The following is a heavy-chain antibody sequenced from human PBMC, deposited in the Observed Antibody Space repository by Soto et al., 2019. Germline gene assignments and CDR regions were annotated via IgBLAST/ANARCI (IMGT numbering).Heavy chain of an antibody. Sequence: SETLSLTCTVSGGSISSYYWSWTRQPAGKGLEWIGRIYTSGSTNYNPSLKSRVTMSVDTSKNQFSLKLSSVTAADTAVYYCARVLVCSGGSCYGNWFDPWGQGTLVTVSS. J-gene: IGHJ5*02. CDR1: GGSISSYY. V-gene: IGHV4-4*07. CDR3: ARVLVCSGGSCYGNWFDP. D-gene: IGHD2-15*01. CDR2: IYTSGST.